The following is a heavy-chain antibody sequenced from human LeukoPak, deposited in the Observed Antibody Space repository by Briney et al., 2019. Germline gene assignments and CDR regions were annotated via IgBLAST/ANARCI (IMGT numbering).Heavy chain of an antibody. D-gene: IGHD3/OR15-3a*01. V-gene: IGHV3-48*04. Sequence: PGGSLRLSCAASGFTFRSYTMNWVRQAPGKGLEWVSYISSSSTTIYYADSVKGRFTISRDNAKNSLYLQMNSLRAEDTAVYYCAREIWTGTDYWGQGTLVTVSS. J-gene: IGHJ4*02. CDR2: ISSSSTTI. CDR1: GFTFRSYT. CDR3: AREIWTGTDY.